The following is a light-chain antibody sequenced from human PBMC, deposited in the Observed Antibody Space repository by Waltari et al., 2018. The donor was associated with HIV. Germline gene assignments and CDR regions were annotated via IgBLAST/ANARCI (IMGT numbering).Light chain of an antibody. Sequence: SYELTQPPSVSASPGQTARITCSGDALPKQYAYWYQRKPGQAPVLVIYKDRERPSGIPVRFSGSSSGTTVTLTISGVQAEYEADYYCQSADRSGTYLIFGGGTKLTVL. V-gene: IGLV3-25*03. CDR1: ALPKQY. J-gene: IGLJ2*01. CDR3: QSADRSGTYLI. CDR2: KDR.